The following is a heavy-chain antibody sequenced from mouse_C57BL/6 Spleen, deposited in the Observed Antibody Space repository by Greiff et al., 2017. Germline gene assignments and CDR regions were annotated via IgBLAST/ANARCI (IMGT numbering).Heavy chain of an antibody. J-gene: IGHJ4*01. Sequence: VQVVESGPELVKPGASVKISCKASGYAFSSSWMNWVKQRPGKGLEWIGRIYPGDGDTNYNGKFKGKATLTADKSSSTAYMQLSSLTSEDSAVYFCARVDYYAMDYWGQGTSVTVSS. CDR2: IYPGDGDT. CDR1: GYAFSSSW. V-gene: IGHV1-82*01. CDR3: ARVDYYAMDY.